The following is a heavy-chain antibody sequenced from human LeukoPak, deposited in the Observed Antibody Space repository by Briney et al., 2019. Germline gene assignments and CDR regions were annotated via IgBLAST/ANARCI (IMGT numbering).Heavy chain of an antibody. CDR3: ARGESSSSGPGYYYGMDV. Sequence: GGSLRLSCAASGFTFSSYGMHWVRQAPGKGLEWVAVIWYDGSNKYYADSVKGRFTISRDNSKNTLYLQMNSLRAEDTAVYYCARGESSSSGPGYYYGMDVWGQGTTVAVSS. CDR1: GFTFSSYG. V-gene: IGHV3-33*01. D-gene: IGHD6-6*01. CDR2: IWYDGSNK. J-gene: IGHJ6*02.